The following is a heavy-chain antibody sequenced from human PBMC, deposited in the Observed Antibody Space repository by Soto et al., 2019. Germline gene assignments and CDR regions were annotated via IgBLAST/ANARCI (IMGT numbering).Heavy chain of an antibody. CDR1: GGSISSYY. Sequence: VSGGSISSYYWSWIRQPPGKGLVWIGYIYYSGSTNYNPSLKSRVTISVDTSKNQFSLKLSSVTAADTAVYYCAREGRDYYDSSGPDYYYYGMDVWGQGTTVTVSS. D-gene: IGHD3-22*01. CDR2: IYYSGST. J-gene: IGHJ6*02. CDR3: AREGRDYYDSSGPDYYYYGMDV. V-gene: IGHV4-59*01.